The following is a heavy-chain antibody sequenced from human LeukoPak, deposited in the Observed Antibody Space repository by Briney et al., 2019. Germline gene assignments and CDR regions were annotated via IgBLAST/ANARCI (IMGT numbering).Heavy chain of an antibody. CDR2: ISGSGGST. Sequence: PGGSLKLSCAASGFTFSSYAMSWVRQAPGKGLEWASAISGSGGSTYYADSVKGRFTISRDNSKNTLYLQMNSLRAEDTAVYYCAKGRLLLWFGELDPWGQGTLVTVSS. J-gene: IGHJ5*02. D-gene: IGHD3-10*01. CDR3: AKGRLLLWFGELDP. V-gene: IGHV3-23*01. CDR1: GFTFSSYA.